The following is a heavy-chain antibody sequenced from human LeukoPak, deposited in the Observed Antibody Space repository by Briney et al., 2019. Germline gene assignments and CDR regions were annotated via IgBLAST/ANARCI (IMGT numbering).Heavy chain of an antibody. Sequence: SETLSLTCAVYGGSFSGYYWSWIRQPPGKGLEWIGEINHSGSTNYNPSLKSRVTISVDTSKNQFSLKLSSVTAADTAVYYCARLTGGSTVMFDFWSGYYRVWFDPWGQGTLVTVSS. J-gene: IGHJ5*02. D-gene: IGHD3-3*01. CDR2: INHSGST. CDR1: GGSFSGYY. CDR3: ARLTGGSTVMFDFWSGYYRVWFDP. V-gene: IGHV4-34*01.